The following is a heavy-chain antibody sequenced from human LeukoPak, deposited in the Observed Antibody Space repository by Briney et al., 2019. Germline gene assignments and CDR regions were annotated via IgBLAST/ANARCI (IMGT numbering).Heavy chain of an antibody. CDR1: GYTFTDSF. Sequence: GASVKVSCKASGYTFTDSFIHWVRQATGQGLEWIGWINPNPSGISYAQKFQGGVTLTRDTSISTAYMDLSNLRSDDTAVYYCARGLRGSGVDPWGKEPLVTVSS. CDR2: INPNPSGI. J-gene: IGHJ5*02. V-gene: IGHV1-2*02. CDR3: ARGLRGSGVDP.